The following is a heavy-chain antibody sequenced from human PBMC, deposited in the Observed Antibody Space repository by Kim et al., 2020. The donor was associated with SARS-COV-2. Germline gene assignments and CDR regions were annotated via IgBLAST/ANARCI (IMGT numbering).Heavy chain of an antibody. Sequence: SETLSLTCTVSGGSISSSSYYWGWIRQPPGKGLEWIGSIYYSGSTYYNPSLKSRVTISVDTSKNQFSLKLSSVTAADTAVYYCASHPSPQQWLFNWGQGTLVTVSS. J-gene: IGHJ4*02. CDR2: IYYSGST. CDR3: ASHPSPQQWLFN. D-gene: IGHD6-19*01. V-gene: IGHV4-39*01. CDR1: GGSISSSSYY.